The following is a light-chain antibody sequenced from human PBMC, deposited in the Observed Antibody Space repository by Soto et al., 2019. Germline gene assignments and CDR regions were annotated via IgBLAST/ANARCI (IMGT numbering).Light chain of an antibody. V-gene: IGLV2-8*01. Sequence: QSALTQPPSASGSPGQSVAISCTGTSSDVGGYDYVSWFQQNPGKAPKLMIYDVTKRPSGDPDRFSGSKSGNTASLTVSGLQAEDEAYYYCASYGGYYVVFGGGTKLTVL. J-gene: IGLJ2*01. CDR3: ASYGGYYVV. CDR1: SSDVGGYDY. CDR2: DVT.